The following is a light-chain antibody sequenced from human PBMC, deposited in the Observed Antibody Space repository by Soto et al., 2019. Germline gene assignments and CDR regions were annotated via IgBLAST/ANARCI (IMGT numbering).Light chain of an antibody. CDR2: GAS. J-gene: IGKJ4*01. CDR1: QSVSSN. CDR3: QQYTHWPLT. Sequence: EIVMTQSPATLSVSPGERATLSCRASQSVSSNLAWYQQKPGQAPRLLIYGASTRATGIPARFSGSGSGTEFTLTISSLQSEDFAVYYCQQYTHWPLTFGGGTTVEIK. V-gene: IGKV3-15*01.